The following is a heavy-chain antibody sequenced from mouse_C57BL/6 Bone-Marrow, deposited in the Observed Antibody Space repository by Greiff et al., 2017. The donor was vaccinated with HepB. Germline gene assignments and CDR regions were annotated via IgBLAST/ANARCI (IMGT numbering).Heavy chain of an antibody. CDR1: GFTFSNYW. J-gene: IGHJ4*01. CDR3: SGIYYYGSSYAMDY. Sequence: EVQLVESGGGLVQPGGSMKLSCVASGFTFSNYWMNWVRQSPEKGLEWVAQIRLKSDNYATHYAESVKGRFTISRDDSKSSVYLQMNNLRAEDTGIYYCSGIYYYGSSYAMDYWGQGTSVTVSS. D-gene: IGHD1-1*01. CDR2: IRLKSDNYAT. V-gene: IGHV6-3*01.